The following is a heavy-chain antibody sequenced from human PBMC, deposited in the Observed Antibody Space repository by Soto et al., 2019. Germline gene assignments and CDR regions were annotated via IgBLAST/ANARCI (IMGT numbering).Heavy chain of an antibody. J-gene: IGHJ4*02. CDR2: IFYTGST. CDR3: ARRLGYSSEYYVDY. Sequence: QVQLQESGPGLVKPSQTLSLTCTVSGGSISSGGYYWSWIRQFPGKGLEWIGYIFYTGSTSYSPSLKSRLTMSVDTSMNQFSLRLSSVTAADTAVYLCARRLGYSSEYYVDYCGQGTLVTVSS. V-gene: IGHV4-31*03. CDR1: GGSISSGGYY. D-gene: IGHD5-18*01.